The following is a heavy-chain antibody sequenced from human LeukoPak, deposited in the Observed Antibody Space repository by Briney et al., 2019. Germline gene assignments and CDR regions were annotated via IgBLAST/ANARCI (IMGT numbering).Heavy chain of an antibody. D-gene: IGHD5-18*01. CDR2: IYHSGST. J-gene: IGHJ6*02. CDR1: GGSISSYY. CDR3: ARRGYTYGYNYYYGMDV. Sequence: PSETLSLTCTVSGGSISSYYWSWIRQPPGKGLEWIGYIYHSGSTNYNPSLKSRVTISVDTSKNQFSLKLSSVTAADTAVYYCARRGYTYGYNYYYGMDVWGQGTTVTVSS. V-gene: IGHV4-59*08.